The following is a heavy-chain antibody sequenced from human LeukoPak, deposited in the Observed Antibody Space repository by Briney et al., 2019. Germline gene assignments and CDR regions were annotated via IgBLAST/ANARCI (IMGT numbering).Heavy chain of an antibody. V-gene: IGHV3-49*04. CDR2: VRSKAYGGTT. Sequence: PGGSLRLSCTASGFTFGDYAMSWVRQAPGKGLEWVGCVRSKAYGGTTEYAASVKGRFTISRDDSKSIAYLQMNSLKTEDTAVYYCASENGGLYFDYWGQGTLVTVSS. CDR1: GFTFGDYA. D-gene: IGHD2-8*01. J-gene: IGHJ4*02. CDR3: ASENGGLYFDY.